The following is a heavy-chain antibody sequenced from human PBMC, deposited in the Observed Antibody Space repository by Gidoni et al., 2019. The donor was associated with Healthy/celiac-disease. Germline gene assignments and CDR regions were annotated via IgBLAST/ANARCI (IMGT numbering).Heavy chain of an antibody. CDR1: GYTFTSYG. V-gene: IGHV1-18*01. CDR2: SSAYNVNT. CDR3: ARVDYKNYGSGGMDV. Sequence: QVQLVQSGAEVKKPGASVKVSCKASGYTFTSYGISWARQAPGQGLEWMGWSSAYNVNTNDAQKLQGRVTMTTDTSTSTAYMELRSLRSDDTAVYYCARVDYKNYGSGGMDVWGQGTTVTVSS. D-gene: IGHD3-10*01. J-gene: IGHJ6*02.